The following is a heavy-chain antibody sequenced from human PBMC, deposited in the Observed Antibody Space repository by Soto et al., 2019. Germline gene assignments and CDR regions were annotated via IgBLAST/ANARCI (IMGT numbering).Heavy chain of an antibody. V-gene: IGHV1-18*01. J-gene: IGHJ4*02. Sequence: ASLKVSCKASGYTFTSYGISWVRQAPGQGLEWMGWISAYNGNTNYAQKLQGRVTMTTDTSTSTAYMELRSLRSDDTAVYYCARVECSGGSCYGYFDYWGQGTLVTVSS. D-gene: IGHD2-15*01. CDR3: ARVECSGGSCYGYFDY. CDR1: GYTFTSYG. CDR2: ISAYNGNT.